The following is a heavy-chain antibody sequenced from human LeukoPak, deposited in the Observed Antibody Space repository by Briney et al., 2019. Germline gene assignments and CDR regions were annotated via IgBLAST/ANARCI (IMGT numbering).Heavy chain of an antibody. CDR1: GFTFSSYW. Sequence: GGSLRLSCAASGFTFSSYWMHWVRQAPGKGLVWVSRINSDGSSTSYADSVKGRFTISRDNAKNMLSLEMNSLRVEDTAVYYCAREIQYGMDVWGQGTTVTVSS. D-gene: IGHD4-11*01. J-gene: IGHJ6*02. CDR2: INSDGSST. CDR3: AREIQYGMDV. V-gene: IGHV3-74*01.